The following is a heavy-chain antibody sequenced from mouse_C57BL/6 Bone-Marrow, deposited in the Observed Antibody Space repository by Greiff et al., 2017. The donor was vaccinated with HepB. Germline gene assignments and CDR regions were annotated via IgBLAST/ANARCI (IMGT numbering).Heavy chain of an antibody. J-gene: IGHJ2*01. V-gene: IGHV1-82*01. CDR2: IYPGDGDT. D-gene: IGHD2-4*01. CDR3: ARSDYDYDGY. CDR1: GYAFSSSW. Sequence: QVQLQQSGPELVKPGASVKISCKASGYAFSSSWMNWVKQRPGKGLEWIGRIYPGDGDTNYNGKFKGKATLTADKSSSTAYMQLSSLTSEDSAVYFCARSDYDYDGYWGQGTTLTVSS.